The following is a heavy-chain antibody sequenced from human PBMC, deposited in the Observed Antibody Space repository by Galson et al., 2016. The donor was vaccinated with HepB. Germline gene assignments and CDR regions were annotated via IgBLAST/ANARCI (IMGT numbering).Heavy chain of an antibody. V-gene: IGHV3-73*01. CDR3: TRRGYSFGVGNDY. CDR2: IRNKDNNYAT. CDR1: GFTFSGSA. D-gene: IGHD5-18*01. Sequence: SLRLSCAASGFTFSGSAIHWVRQASGKGLEWVGRIRNKDNNYATAYAASVKGRFTISRDDSRNTAYLQMKSLKTEDTAVYYYTRRGYSFGVGNDYWGQGTLVTVSS. J-gene: IGHJ4*02.